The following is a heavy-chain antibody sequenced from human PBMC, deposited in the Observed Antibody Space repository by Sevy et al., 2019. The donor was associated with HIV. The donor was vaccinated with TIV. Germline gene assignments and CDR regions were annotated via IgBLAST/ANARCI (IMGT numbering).Heavy chain of an antibody. Sequence: GGSLRLSCAASGFTFSSYAMHWVRQAPGKGLEWVAVISYDGSNKYYADSVKGRFTISRDNSKNTLYLQMNSLRAEDTAVYYCARGVVPGYYYYYYMDVWGKGTTVTVSS. V-gene: IGHV3-30-3*01. J-gene: IGHJ6*03. CDR2: ISYDGSNK. CDR3: ARGVVPGYYYYYYMDV. D-gene: IGHD2-15*01. CDR1: GFTFSSYA.